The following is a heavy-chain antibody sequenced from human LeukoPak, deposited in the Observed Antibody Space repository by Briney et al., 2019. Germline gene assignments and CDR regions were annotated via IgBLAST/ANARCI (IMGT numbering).Heavy chain of an antibody. V-gene: IGHV4-30-2*01. D-gene: IGHD3-9*01. J-gene: IGHJ5*02. Sequence: PSETLSLTCAVSGGSISSGGYSWSWIRQPPGKGLEWIGYIYHSGSTYYNPSLKSRVTISVDRSKNQFSLKLSSVTAADTAVYYCASSPEYDILTGYYWWFDPWGQGTLVTVSS. CDR1: GGSISSGGYS. CDR3: ASSPEYDILTGYYWWFDP. CDR2: IYHSGST.